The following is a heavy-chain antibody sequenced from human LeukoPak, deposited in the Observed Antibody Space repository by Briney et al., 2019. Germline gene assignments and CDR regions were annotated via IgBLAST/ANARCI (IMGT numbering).Heavy chain of an antibody. CDR1: GFTFSSFV. V-gene: IGHV3-64D*06. D-gene: IGHD6-19*01. CDR2: ITSSGGST. Sequence: GGSLRLPCSASGFTFSSFVMHWVRQAPGKGLEYVSRITSSGGSTYYADSVKGRFTISRDNSKNTLYLQMSSLRPEDTAMYYCVNQISGWVYWGQGTMVTVSS. CDR3: VNQISGWVY. J-gene: IGHJ4*02.